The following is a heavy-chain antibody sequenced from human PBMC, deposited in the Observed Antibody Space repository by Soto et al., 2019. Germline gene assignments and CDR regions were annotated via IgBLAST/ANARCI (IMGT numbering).Heavy chain of an antibody. CDR3: AKDQDTWGHYGMDV. CDR1: GFTFSSYG. CDR2: ISYDGSNK. J-gene: IGHJ6*02. Sequence: QVQLVESGGGVVQPGRSLRLSCAASGFTFSSYGMHWVRQAPGKGLAWVAVISYDGSNKYYADSVKGRFTISRDNSKNTLYLQMNSLRAEDKAVYYWAKDQDTWGHYGMDVWGQGTTVTVSS. V-gene: IGHV3-30*18. D-gene: IGHD3-16*01.